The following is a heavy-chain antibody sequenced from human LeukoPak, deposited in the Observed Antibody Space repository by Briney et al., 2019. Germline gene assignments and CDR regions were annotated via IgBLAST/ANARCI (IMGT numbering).Heavy chain of an antibody. D-gene: IGHD6-19*01. V-gene: IGHV1-2*02. CDR3: ARAGYSSGWYGYYYYGMDV. CDR2: INPNSGGT. J-gene: IGHJ6*02. CDR1: GYTFTGYY. Sequence: ASVKVSCKASGYTFTGYYMHWVRQAPGQGLEWMGWINPNSGGTNYAQKFQGRVTMTRDTSISTAYMELSRLRSDDTAVYYCARAGYSSGWYGYYYYGMDVWGQGTTVTVSS.